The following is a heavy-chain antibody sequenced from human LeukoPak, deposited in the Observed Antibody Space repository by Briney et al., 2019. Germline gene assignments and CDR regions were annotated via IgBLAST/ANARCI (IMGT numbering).Heavy chain of an antibody. CDR1: GDSISTHY. CDR2: VHGSGST. D-gene: IGHD5-12*01. CDR3: ARDIRRKATIRDFYLDV. V-gene: IGHV4-59*11. Sequence: SETLSLTCGVSGDSISTHYWSWIRQPPGKGLEWLGYVHGSGSTNYNPSLKSRVNISIDTSKSQFSLRLTSVTAADTAVYYCARDIRRKATIRDFYLDVWGKGTTVTVSS. J-gene: IGHJ6*04.